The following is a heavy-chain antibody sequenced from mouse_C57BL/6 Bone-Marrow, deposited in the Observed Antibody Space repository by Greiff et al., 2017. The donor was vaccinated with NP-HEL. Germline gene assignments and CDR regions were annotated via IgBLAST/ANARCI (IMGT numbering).Heavy chain of an antibody. Sequence: VQLQQSGPELVKPGASVKISCKASGYSFTDYYMNWVKQSNGKSLEWIGVINPNYGTTSYNQKFKGKATLTVDQSSSTAYMQLSSLTSEDTAVYYWAVADPDYYGCGYRDGCFDVWGTGTTVTVSS. J-gene: IGHJ1*03. V-gene: IGHV1-39*01. CDR3: AVADPDYYGCGYRDGCFDV. CDR1: GYSFTDYY. D-gene: IGHD1-1*01. CDR2: INPNYGTT.